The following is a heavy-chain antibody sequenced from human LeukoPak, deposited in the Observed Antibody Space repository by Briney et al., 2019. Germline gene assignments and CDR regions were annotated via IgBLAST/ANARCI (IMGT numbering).Heavy chain of an antibody. CDR2: INPNSGGT. D-gene: IGHD1-14*01. V-gene: IGHV1-2*02. CDR3: ARVGRASTARLSFFDY. Sequence: ASVKVSCKASGYTFSGYYMHWVRQAPGQGLEWMGWINPNSGGTNYAQKFQGRVTMTRDTSISTAYMELIRLRSADTAVYYCARVGRASTARLSFFDYWGQGTLVTVSS. CDR1: GYTFSGYY. J-gene: IGHJ4*02.